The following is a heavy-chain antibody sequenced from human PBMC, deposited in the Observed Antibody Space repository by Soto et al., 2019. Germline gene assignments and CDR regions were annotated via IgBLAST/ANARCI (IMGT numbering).Heavy chain of an antibody. Sequence: GGSLRLSCAASGFTFSSYAMHWVRQAPGKGLEWVAVISYDGSNKYYADSVKGRFTISRDNSKNTLYLQMNSLRAEDTAVYYCARDLDDTTGTTSGYWGQGTLVTVSS. J-gene: IGHJ4*02. V-gene: IGHV3-30-3*01. CDR1: GFTFSSYA. CDR2: ISYDGSNK. D-gene: IGHD1-1*01. CDR3: ARDLDDTTGTTSGY.